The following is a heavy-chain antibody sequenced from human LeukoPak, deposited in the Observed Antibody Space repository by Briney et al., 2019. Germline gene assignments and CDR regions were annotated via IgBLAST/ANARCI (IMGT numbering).Heavy chain of an antibody. Sequence: SETLSLTCTVSGGSISSSSYYWGWIRQPPGKGLEWIGSIYYSGSTYYIPSLKSRVTISVDTSKNQFSLKLSSVTAADTAVYYCARGAGAAAGNKTFDYWGQGTLVTVSS. J-gene: IGHJ4*02. D-gene: IGHD6-13*01. CDR1: GGSISSSSYY. V-gene: IGHV4-39*01. CDR3: ARGAGAAAGNKTFDY. CDR2: IYYSGST.